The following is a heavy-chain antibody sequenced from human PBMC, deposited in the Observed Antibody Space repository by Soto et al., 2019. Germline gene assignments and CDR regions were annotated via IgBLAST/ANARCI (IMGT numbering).Heavy chain of an antibody. CDR2: IKQDGSEK. Sequence: PGGSLRLCCAASGFTCSSYWMSWVRQAPGKGLEWVANIKQDGSEKYYVDSVKGRFTISRDNAKNSLYLQMNSLRAEDTAVYYCARFYYDSSGYLPSPYYYYYGMDVWGQGTTVTVS. V-gene: IGHV3-7*04. CDR3: ARFYYDSSGYLPSPYYYYYGMDV. CDR1: GFTCSSYW. D-gene: IGHD3-22*01. J-gene: IGHJ6*02.